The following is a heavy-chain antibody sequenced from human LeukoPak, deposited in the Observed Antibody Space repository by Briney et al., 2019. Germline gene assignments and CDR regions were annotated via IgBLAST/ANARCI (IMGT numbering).Heavy chain of an antibody. CDR3: ARPYYGSESPFDY. CDR1: GGSISSSSYY. CDR2: IYYSGTT. D-gene: IGHD3-10*01. Sequence: PSETLSLTCTVSGGSISSSSYYWGWIRQPPGKGLEWIGSIYYSGTTYYNPSLKSRVTIPVDTSKNQFSLKLSSVTAADTAVYYCARPYYGSESPFDYWGQGTLVTVSS. V-gene: IGHV4-39*01. J-gene: IGHJ4*02.